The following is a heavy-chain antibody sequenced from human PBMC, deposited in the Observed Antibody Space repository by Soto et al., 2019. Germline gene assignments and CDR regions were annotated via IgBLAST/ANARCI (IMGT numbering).Heavy chain of an antibody. CDR2: INSYNGKT. Sequence: QVHLVQSGAEVKKPGASVKVSCKTSGYTFPNYGINWVRQAPGQGLEWMGWINSYNGKTNYAQRLQGRVTMTTDTSTTTAYMELMSLRSDDTAVYYCARGSSPVDFDSWGQGTRVTVS. CDR3: ARGSSPVDFDS. D-gene: IGHD6-13*01. J-gene: IGHJ4*02. V-gene: IGHV1-18*01. CDR1: GYTFPNYG.